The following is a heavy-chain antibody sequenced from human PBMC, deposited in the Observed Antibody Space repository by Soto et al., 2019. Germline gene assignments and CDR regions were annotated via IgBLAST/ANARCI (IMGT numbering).Heavy chain of an antibody. D-gene: IGHD5-12*01. CDR1: GGSISSGGYY. V-gene: IGHV4-31*03. Sequence: QVQLQESGPGLVKPSQTLSLTCTVSGGSISSGGYYWSWIRQHPGKGLEWIGYIYYSGSTYYNPSLKSRVNISVDTSKNQFSLKLSSVTAADTAVYYCARDRRGNGYDYWFDPWGQGTLVTVSS. CDR3: ARDRRGNGYDYWFDP. J-gene: IGHJ5*02. CDR2: IYYSGST.